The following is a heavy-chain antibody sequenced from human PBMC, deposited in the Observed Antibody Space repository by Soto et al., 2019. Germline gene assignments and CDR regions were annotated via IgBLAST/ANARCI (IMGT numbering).Heavy chain of an antibody. D-gene: IGHD4-17*01. CDR2: IHHSGTT. V-gene: IGHV4-30-4*01. CDR3: ARAHYGDYGYGLDV. CDR1: GVSISSPHHN. Sequence: SETLSLTCTVSGVSISSPHHNWSWIRQYPGKGLEWIGYIHHSGTTYYNPSLKSRVTISVDRSKNQFSLKLSSVTAADTAVYYCARAHYGDYGYGLDVWGQRTTVTVSS. J-gene: IGHJ6*02.